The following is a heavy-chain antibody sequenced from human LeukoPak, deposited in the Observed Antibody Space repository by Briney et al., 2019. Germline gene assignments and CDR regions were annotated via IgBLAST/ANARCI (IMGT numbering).Heavy chain of an antibody. Sequence: PGGSLRLSCAASGFTFSSYGMHWVRQAPGKGLEWVAFIRYDGSNKYYADSVKGRFTISRDNSKNTLYLQMNSLRAEDTAVYSCAKGHTDCIGDCPLFDYSPQGTLVTAPS. CDR2: IRYDGSNK. D-gene: IGHD2-21*01. CDR1: GFTFSSYG. J-gene: IGHJ4*02. V-gene: IGHV3-30*02. CDR3: AKGHTDCIGDCPLFDY.